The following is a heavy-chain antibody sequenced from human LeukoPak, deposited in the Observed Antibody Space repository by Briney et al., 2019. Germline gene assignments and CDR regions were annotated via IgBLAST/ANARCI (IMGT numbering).Heavy chain of an antibody. Sequence: SETLSLTCTVSGGSISSSSYYWGWIRQPPGKGLEWIGNIYYSGSTYYTPSLKSRVIISIDTSKNQFSLKVAAVTAADTAVYYCARAPMPNYYYYYMDVWGKGTTVTVSS. CDR2: IYYSGST. V-gene: IGHV4-39*07. CDR1: GGSISSSSYY. CDR3: ARAPMPNYYYYYMDV. D-gene: IGHD2-2*01. J-gene: IGHJ6*03.